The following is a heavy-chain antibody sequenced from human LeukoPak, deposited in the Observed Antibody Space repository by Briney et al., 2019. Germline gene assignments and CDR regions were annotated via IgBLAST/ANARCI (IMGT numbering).Heavy chain of an antibody. D-gene: IGHD1-1*01. CDR1: GFTVSSNY. CDR3: ARDPYNGAYSEGYYYYYMDV. J-gene: IGHJ6*03. V-gene: IGHV3-66*01. Sequence: PGGSLRLSCAASGFTVSSNYMSWVRQAPGKGLEWVSVIYSGGSTYYADSVKGRITISRDNSRNTLYLQMNSLRVEDTAIYYCARDPYNGAYSEGYYYYYMDVWGKGTTVTVSS. CDR2: IYSGGST.